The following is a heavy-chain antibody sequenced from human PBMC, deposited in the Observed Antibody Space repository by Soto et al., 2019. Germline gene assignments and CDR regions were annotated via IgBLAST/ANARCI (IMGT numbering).Heavy chain of an antibody. J-gene: IGHJ6*02. D-gene: IGHD5-18*01. V-gene: IGHV3-30*18. Sequence: GGSLRLSCAASGFTFSNYGMHWVRQAPGKGLEWVALISYDGSNKYYADSVKGRFTISRDNSKSTLYLQMNSLRAEDTAVYYCAKDATGYFTYYYGMDVWGQGTKVTVSS. CDR1: GFTFSNYG. CDR2: ISYDGSNK. CDR3: AKDATGYFTYYYGMDV.